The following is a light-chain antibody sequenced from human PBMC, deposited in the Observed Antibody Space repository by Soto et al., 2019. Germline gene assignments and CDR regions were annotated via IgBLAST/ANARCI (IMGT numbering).Light chain of an antibody. CDR2: AGS. V-gene: IGKV3D-15*01. Sequence: IGVTQSPCTLSVSPGDRVTLSCRASQSISINLAWYQHKPGQAPRLLIHAGSTRATGIPARISGSGSGTEFTLTISSLQSEDFAVYYCQQFRNWPWTFGQGTKVDIK. CDR3: QQFRNWPWT. CDR1: QSISIN. J-gene: IGKJ1*01.